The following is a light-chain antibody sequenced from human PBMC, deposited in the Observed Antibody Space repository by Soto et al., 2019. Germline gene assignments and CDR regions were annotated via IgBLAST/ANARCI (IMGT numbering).Light chain of an antibody. V-gene: IGKV1-5*03. CDR1: QTISSW. J-gene: IGKJ1*01. Sequence: DIQMTQSPSTLSGSVGDRVTITCRASQTISSWLALYQQKPGKAPKLLIYKASTSKSGFPSRFSGSGSGTEFTLTISSLQPDDFATYYCQHYNSYSEAFGQGTKVELK. CDR3: QHYNSYSEA. CDR2: KAS.